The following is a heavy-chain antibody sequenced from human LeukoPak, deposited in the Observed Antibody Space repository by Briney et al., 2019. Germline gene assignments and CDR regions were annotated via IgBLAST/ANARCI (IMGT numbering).Heavy chain of an antibody. V-gene: IGHV3-21*01. Sequence: GGSLRLSCAASGFTFSSYSMNWVRQAPGKGLEWASSISSSSSYTYYADSVKGRFTISRDNAKNSLYLQMNSLRAEDTAVYYCARGLRPGYFDYWGQGTLVTVSS. J-gene: IGHJ4*02. CDR2: ISSSSSYT. D-gene: IGHD5-12*01. CDR3: ARGLRPGYFDY. CDR1: GFTFSSYS.